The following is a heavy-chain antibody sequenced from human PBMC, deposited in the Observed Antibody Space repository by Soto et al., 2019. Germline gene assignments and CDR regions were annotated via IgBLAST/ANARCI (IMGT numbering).Heavy chain of an antibody. CDR3: ARLGGPYRNWFDP. CDR2: IYYSGST. V-gene: IGHV4-39*01. Sequence: SETLSLTCTVSGGSISSSSYYWGWIRQPPGKGLEWIGSIYYSGSTYYNPSLKSRLTISVDTSKNQFSLKLRSVTAADTAVYYCARLGGPYRNWFDPWVQGALVTVSS. J-gene: IGHJ5*02. CDR1: GGSISSSSYY. D-gene: IGHD2-15*01.